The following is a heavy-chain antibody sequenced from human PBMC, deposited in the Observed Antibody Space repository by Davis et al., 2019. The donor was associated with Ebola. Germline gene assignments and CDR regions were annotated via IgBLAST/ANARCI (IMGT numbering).Heavy chain of an antibody. CDR2: IYYSGST. V-gene: IGHV4-39*01. Sequence: MPSETLSLTCTVSGGSISSVGYFWSWIRQHPGKGLEWIGYIYYSGSTYYNPSLKSRVTISVDTSKNQFSLKLSSVTAADTAVYYCASRQAAPDRGPWFDPWGQGTLVTVSS. J-gene: IGHJ5*02. CDR1: GGSISSVGYF. D-gene: IGHD6-13*01. CDR3: ASRQAAPDRGPWFDP.